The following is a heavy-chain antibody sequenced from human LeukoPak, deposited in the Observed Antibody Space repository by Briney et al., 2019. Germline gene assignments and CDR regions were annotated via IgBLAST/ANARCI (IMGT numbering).Heavy chain of an antibody. D-gene: IGHD3-9*01. CDR1: GGSISNYY. CDR3: ARVVEGYDILTGPKFSFDY. CDR2: IYYSGST. V-gene: IGHV4-59*01. Sequence: PSETLSLTCTVSGGSISNYYWSWIRQPPGKGLEWSGYIYYSGSTNYNPSLKSRVTISVDTSKNQFSLKLSSVTAADTAVYYCARVVEGYDILTGPKFSFDYWGQGTLVTVSS. J-gene: IGHJ4*02.